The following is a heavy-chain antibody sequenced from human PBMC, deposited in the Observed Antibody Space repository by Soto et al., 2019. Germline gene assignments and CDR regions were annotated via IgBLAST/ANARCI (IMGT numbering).Heavy chain of an antibody. Sequence: GESLKISCKGSGYSFTSYWIGWVRQMPGKGLEGMGIIYPGDSDTRYSPSFQGQVTISAEKSISTAYLQWSSLKASDTAIYYCSRTGPVPGSGLGFYFGMDVWGQGTTVTVSS. D-gene: IGHD3-10*01. J-gene: IGHJ6*02. CDR1: GYSFTSYW. CDR3: SRTGPVPGSGLGFYFGMDV. V-gene: IGHV5-51*01. CDR2: IYPGDSDT.